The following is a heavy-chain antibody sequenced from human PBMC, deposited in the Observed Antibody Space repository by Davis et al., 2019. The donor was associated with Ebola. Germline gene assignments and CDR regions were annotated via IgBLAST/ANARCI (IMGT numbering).Heavy chain of an antibody. CDR3: AKDGGYYGSGREGYYFDY. D-gene: IGHD3-10*01. Sequence: GESLKISCAASGFTFSSYSMNWVRQAPGKGLEWVSSISSSSSYIYYADSVKGRFTISRDNAKNSLYLQMNSLRAEDTAVYYCAKDGGYYGSGREGYYFDYWGQGTLVTVSS. CDR1: GFTFSSYS. CDR2: ISSSSSYI. J-gene: IGHJ4*02. V-gene: IGHV3-21*01.